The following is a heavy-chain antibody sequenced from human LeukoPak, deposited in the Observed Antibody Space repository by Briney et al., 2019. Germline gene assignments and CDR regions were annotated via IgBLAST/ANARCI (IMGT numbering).Heavy chain of an antibody. V-gene: IGHV3-7*01. D-gene: IGHD6-19*01. CDR2: IKQDGSET. J-gene: IGHJ4*02. CDR3: ARVSGWYFDY. CDR1: GFTFSSYW. Sequence: GGSLRLSCAASGFTFSSYWMSWVRQVPGRGLEWVANIKQDGSETYYVDSVKGRFTISRDNAKNSLFLQINSLRAEDTAVYYCARVSGWYFDYWGQGTLVTVSS.